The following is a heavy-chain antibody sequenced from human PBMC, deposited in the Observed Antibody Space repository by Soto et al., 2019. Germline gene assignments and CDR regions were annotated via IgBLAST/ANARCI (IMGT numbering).Heavy chain of an antibody. CDR3: AKGMGQLLLNLDW. CDR2: MTDTGLHT. J-gene: IGHJ4*02. V-gene: IGHV3-23*01. D-gene: IGHD5-18*01. Sequence: EVQLLESGGGLLQPGGSLRLSCAASGFTLSSFAIGWVRQAPGKGLEWVSAMTDTGLHTYYPDSVKGRFTISRDNFRNTLHLQMNSLSGEDTAIYYCAKGMGQLLLNLDWGGQGTLVTVSS. CDR1: GFTLSSFA.